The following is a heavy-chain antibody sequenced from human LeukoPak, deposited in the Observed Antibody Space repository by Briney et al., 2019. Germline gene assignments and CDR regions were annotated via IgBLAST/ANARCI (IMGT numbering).Heavy chain of an antibody. D-gene: IGHD3-16*01. CDR1: GFTFDDYA. V-gene: IGHV3-43D*03. J-gene: IGHJ6*02. CDR2: ISWDGGST. Sequence: GGSLRLSCAASGFTFDDYAMHWVRQAPGKGLEWVSLISWDGGSTYYADSVKGRFTISRDNSKNSLYLQMNSLRAEDTALYYCAKDRDGGKWRNYYYYGMDVWGQGTTVTVSS. CDR3: AKDRDGGKWRNYYYYGMDV.